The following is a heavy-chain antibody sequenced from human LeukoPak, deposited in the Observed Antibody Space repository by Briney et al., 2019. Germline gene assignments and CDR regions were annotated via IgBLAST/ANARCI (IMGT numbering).Heavy chain of an antibody. V-gene: IGHV4-34*01. CDR3: ASGQYYDLWSGYYVD. J-gene: IGHJ4*02. CDR2: INHSGST. Sequence: PSETLSLTCAVYGGSFSGHYWSWIRQPPGKGLEWIGEINHSGSTNYNPSLESRVTISVDTSKNHFSLKPSSVTAADTAVYYCASGQYYDLWSGYYVDWGQGTLVTVSA. CDR1: GGSFSGHY. D-gene: IGHD3-3*01.